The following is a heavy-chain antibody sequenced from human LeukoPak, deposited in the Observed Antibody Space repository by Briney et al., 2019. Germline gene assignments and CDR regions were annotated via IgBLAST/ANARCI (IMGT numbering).Heavy chain of an antibody. V-gene: IGHV3-30-3*01. Sequence: GGSLRLSCAASGFTFSGYTMHWVRQAPGKGLEWVAVISYDGSNKYYGDSVKGRFTISRDNSKNTLYLQMNSLRAEDTAVYYCARVWRGWYFFDYWGQGTLVTVSS. CDR2: ISYDGSNK. CDR1: GFTFSGYT. J-gene: IGHJ4*02. CDR3: ARVWRGWYFFDY. D-gene: IGHD3-3*01.